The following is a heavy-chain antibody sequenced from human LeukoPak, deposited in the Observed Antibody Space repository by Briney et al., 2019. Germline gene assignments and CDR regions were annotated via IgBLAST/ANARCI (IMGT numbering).Heavy chain of an antibody. V-gene: IGHV4-4*07. CDR3: AREDYYGSGSYFSYFDY. J-gene: IGHJ4*02. CDR1: GGSISSYY. CDR2: IYTSGST. Sequence: SETLSLTCTVSGGSISSYYWSWIRQPAGKGLEWIGRIYTSGSTNYNPSLKSRVTMSVDTSKNQFSLKLSSVTAAGTAVYYCAREDYYGSGSYFSYFDYWGQGTLVTVSS. D-gene: IGHD3-10*01.